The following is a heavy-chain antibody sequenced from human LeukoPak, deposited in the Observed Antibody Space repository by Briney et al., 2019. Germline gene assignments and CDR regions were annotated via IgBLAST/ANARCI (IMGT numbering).Heavy chain of an antibody. CDR3: ARECEYGGGENAFDI. V-gene: IGHV1-46*01. CDR1: GYTFTSYY. CDR2: INPSGGST. J-gene: IGHJ3*02. D-gene: IGHD3-16*01. Sequence: GASVKVSCKASGYTFTSYYMHWVRQAPGQGLEWMGIINPSGGSTSYAQKFQGRVTMTRDTSTSTVYMELSSLRSEDTAVYYCARECEYGGGENAFDIWGQGTMVTVSS.